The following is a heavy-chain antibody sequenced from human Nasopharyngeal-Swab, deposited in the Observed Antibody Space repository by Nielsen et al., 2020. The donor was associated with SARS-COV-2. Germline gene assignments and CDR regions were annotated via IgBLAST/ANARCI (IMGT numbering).Heavy chain of an antibody. Sequence: GESLKISCAASGFTFSSYGMHWVRQAPGKGLEWVAVIWYDGSNKYYADSVKGRFTISRDNSKNTLYLQMNSLRAEDTAVYYCAKERSYGFGTDYWGQGTLVTVSS. D-gene: IGHD5-18*01. CDR3: AKERSYGFGTDY. J-gene: IGHJ4*02. V-gene: IGHV3-33*06. CDR2: IWYDGSNK. CDR1: GFTFSSYG.